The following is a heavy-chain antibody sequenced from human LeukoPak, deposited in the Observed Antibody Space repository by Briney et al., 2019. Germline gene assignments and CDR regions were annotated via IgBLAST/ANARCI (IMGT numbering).Heavy chain of an antibody. D-gene: IGHD3-16*01. J-gene: IGHJ4*02. CDR2: ISGSGGST. CDR3: AKAPLINYDYIWGGSLPVPY. Sequence: GGSLRLSCATSGFTFSSYAMSWVRQAPGKGLEWVSAISGSGGSTYYADSVKGRFTISRDNSKNTLYLQMNSLRAEDTAVYYCAKAPLINYDYIWGGSLPVPYWGQGTLVTVSS. CDR1: GFTFSSYA. V-gene: IGHV3-23*01.